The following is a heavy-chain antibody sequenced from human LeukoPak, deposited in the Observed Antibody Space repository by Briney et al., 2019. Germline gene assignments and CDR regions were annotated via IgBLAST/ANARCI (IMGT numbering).Heavy chain of an antibody. D-gene: IGHD3-3*01. J-gene: IGHJ4*02. CDR3: ARGGYYGFWSGYQIDY. CDR1: GGTFSSYA. CDR2: IIPIFGTA. Sequence: ASVKVSCKASGGTFSSYAISWVRQAPGQGLEWMGGIIPIFGTANYAQKFQGRVTITADESTSTAYMELSSLRSEDTAVYYCARGGYYGFWSGYQIDYWGQGTLVTVSS. V-gene: IGHV1-69*01.